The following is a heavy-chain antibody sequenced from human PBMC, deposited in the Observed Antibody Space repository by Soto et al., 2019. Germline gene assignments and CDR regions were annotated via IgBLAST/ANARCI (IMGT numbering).Heavy chain of an antibody. CDR3: ARGRENYSYFDY. D-gene: IGHD1-26*01. CDR2: VNSDGHDT. CDR1: GFTFSTYW. V-gene: IGHV3-74*01. J-gene: IGHJ4*02. Sequence: EVQLVESGGGLVQPGGSLRLSCAASGFTFSTYWMHWVGQTPGKGLVWVSRVNSDGHDTVYADSVKGRFTLSRNNAKNTVFQQMSSLRAGDTAVYYCARGRENYSYFDYWGQGIVVTVSS.